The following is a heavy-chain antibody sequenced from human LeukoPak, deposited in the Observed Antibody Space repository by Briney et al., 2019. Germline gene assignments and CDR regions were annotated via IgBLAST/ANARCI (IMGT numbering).Heavy chain of an antibody. Sequence: ASVKVSCKASGYTFTTYGISWVRQAPAQGLEWMGWISTYSVNIKYAQKFQGRLTMTTDTSTSTAYMELRSLRSDDTAVYYCARDYDSTGFYVFWGQGSLVTFSS. CDR1: GYTFTTYG. CDR2: ISTYSVNI. J-gene: IGHJ4*02. D-gene: IGHD3-22*01. CDR3: ARDYDSTGFYVF. V-gene: IGHV1-18*01.